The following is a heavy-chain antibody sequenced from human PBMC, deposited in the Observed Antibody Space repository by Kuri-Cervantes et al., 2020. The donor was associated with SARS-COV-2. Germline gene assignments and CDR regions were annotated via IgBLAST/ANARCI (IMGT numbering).Heavy chain of an antibody. D-gene: IGHD2/OR15-2a*01. CDR2: IYYSGST. J-gene: IGHJ3*02. CDR3: ARDPSMGSTTDAFDI. CDR1: GGSISSGDYY. Sequence: LRLSCTVSGGSISSGDYYWSWIRQPPGKGLEWIGYIYYSGSTYYNPSLKSRVTISVDTSKNQFSLKLSSVTAADTAVYYCARDPSMGSTTDAFDIWGQGTMVTVSS. V-gene: IGHV4-30-4*08.